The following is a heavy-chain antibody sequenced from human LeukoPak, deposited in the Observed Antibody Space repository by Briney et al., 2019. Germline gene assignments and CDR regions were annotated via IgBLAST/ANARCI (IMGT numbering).Heavy chain of an antibody. Sequence: ASVKVSCKASGYTFTSYGISWVRQAPGQGLEWIGWISAYNGNTNYAQKLQGRVTMTTDTSTSTAYMELRSLRSDDTAVYYCARDRAARPGNWFDPWGQGTLVTVSS. CDR2: ISAYNGNT. D-gene: IGHD6-6*01. CDR3: ARDRAARPGNWFDP. V-gene: IGHV1-18*01. J-gene: IGHJ5*02. CDR1: GYTFTSYG.